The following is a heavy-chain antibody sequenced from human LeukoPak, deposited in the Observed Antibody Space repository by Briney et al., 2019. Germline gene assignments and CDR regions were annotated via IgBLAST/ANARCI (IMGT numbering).Heavy chain of an antibody. Sequence: GGSLRLSCAASGFTFDDYAMLWVRQAPGKGLEWVSGISWNSGSIGYADSVKGRFTISRDNAKNSLYLQMNSLRAEDTALYYCAKGRIYYDFWSGYLSWGQGTLVTVSS. CDR1: GFTFDDYA. J-gene: IGHJ4*02. CDR2: ISWNSGSI. D-gene: IGHD3-3*01. CDR3: AKGRIYYDFWSGYLS. V-gene: IGHV3-9*01.